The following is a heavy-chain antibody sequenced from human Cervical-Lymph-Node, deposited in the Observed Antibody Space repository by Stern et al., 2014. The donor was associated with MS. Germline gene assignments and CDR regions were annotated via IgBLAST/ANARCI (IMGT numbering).Heavy chain of an antibody. CDR2: ISHDGKGT. V-gene: IGHV3-23*04. CDR3: AEDPSTGVGP. CDR1: ELSFLFPG. J-gene: IGHJ4*02. Sequence: EVQLVESGGELVQAGGSMGLTCEAFELSFLFPGISWVRHVTGKGLAWVSTISHDGKGTHYADSVEGRFTISSAASKQTVWIDRNNLRAEDTSLYYCAEDPSTGVGPWGQGTQVTVSS. D-gene: IGHD1-1*01.